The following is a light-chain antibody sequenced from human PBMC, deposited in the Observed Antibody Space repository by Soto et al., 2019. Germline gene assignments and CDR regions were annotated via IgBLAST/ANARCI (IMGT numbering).Light chain of an antibody. CDR1: QSVSSSY. CDR3: QQYGRSPPLLT. J-gene: IGKJ4*01. CDR2: GAS. V-gene: IGKV3-20*01. Sequence: EIVLTQSPGTLSLSPGERATLSCRASQSVSSSYLAWYQQKPGQAPRLLIYGASSRATGIPDRFSGSGSGTDFTLTISRLEPEDFAVYYCQQYGRSPPLLTFGGGTKVEIK.